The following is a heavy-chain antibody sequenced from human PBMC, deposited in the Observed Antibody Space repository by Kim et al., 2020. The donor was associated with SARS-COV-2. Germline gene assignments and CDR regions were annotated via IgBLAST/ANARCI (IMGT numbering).Heavy chain of an antibody. J-gene: IGHJ2*01. CDR2: IYYSGST. V-gene: IGHV4-39*01. CDR1: GGSISSSSYY. Sequence: SETLSLTCPVSGGSISSSSYYWGWIRQPPGKGLEWIGSIYYSGSTYYNLSLKSRVTISVDTSKNQFSLKLSSVTAADTAVYYCARTYYYGSGQGYFDLWGRGTLVTVSS. D-gene: IGHD3-10*01. CDR3: ARTYYYGSGQGYFDL.